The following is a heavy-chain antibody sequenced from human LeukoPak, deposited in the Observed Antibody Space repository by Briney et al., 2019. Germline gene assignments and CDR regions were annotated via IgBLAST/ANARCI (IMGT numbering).Heavy chain of an antibody. Sequence: ASVKVSCKASGYTFTSYDINWVRQATGQGLEWMGWMNPNSGNTGYAQKFQGRVTMTRSTSLSTAYMELSSLRSEDTAVYYCARDPYYYDSSGSNAFDIWGQGTMVTVSS. V-gene: IGHV1-8*01. CDR1: GYTFTSYD. CDR3: ARDPYYYDSSGSNAFDI. D-gene: IGHD3-22*01. CDR2: MNPNSGNT. J-gene: IGHJ3*02.